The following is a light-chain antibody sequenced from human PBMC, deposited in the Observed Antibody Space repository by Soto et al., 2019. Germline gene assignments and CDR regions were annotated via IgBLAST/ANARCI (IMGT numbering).Light chain of an antibody. CDR3: QQYNSYSSGT. CDR1: QSISSW. V-gene: IGKV1-5*03. CDR2: KAS. J-gene: IGKJ1*01. Sequence: DTQMTQSPSTLSASVGDRVTITCRASQSISSWLAWYQQKPGKAPNLLIYKASSLESGVPSRFSGSGSGAEFTLTISGLQPDDFATYYCQQYNSYSSGTFGQGTKVDIK.